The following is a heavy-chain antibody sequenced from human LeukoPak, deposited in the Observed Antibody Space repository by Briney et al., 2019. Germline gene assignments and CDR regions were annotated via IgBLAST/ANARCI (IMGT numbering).Heavy chain of an antibody. CDR2: ISYDGSTK. J-gene: IGHJ4*02. D-gene: IGHD6-13*01. Sequence: PGGSLRLSCAASGFTFSSYGMHWARQAPGKGMEWVAVISYDGSTKYYADSVKGRFTISRDNSKNTLYLQIDSLRAEDTAVYYCAKAAAGTEYYFEYWGQGTLVTVSS. CDR1: GFTFSSYG. CDR3: AKAAAGTEYYFEY. V-gene: IGHV3-30*18.